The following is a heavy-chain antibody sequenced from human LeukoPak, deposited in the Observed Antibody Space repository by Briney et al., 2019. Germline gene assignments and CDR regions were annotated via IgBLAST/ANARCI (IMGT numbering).Heavy chain of an antibody. CDR1: GYTFTGYY. CDR3: ARDLVNHYYYYMDV. D-gene: IGHD2-2*01. Sequence: ASVKVSCQASGYTFTGYYMHWVRQAPGQGLAWMGWINPNSGGTNYAQKFQGRVTMTRGTSISTAYMELSRLRSDDTAVYYCARDLVNHYYYYMDVWGKGTTVTVSS. J-gene: IGHJ6*03. V-gene: IGHV1-2*02. CDR2: INPNSGGT.